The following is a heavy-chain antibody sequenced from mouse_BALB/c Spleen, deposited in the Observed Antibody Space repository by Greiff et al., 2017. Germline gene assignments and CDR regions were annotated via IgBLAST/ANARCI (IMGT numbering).Heavy chain of an antibody. CDR2: ISSGGSYT. J-gene: IGHJ2*01. CDR1: GFTFSSYA. V-gene: IGHV5-9-3*01. D-gene: IGHD1-1*01. Sequence: EVQRVESGGGLVKPGGSLKLSCAASGFTFSSYAMSWVRQTPEKRLEWVATISSGGSYTYYPDSVKGRFTISRDNAKNTLYLQMSSLRSEDTAMYYCARGKVDFDYWGQGTTLTVSS. CDR3: ARGKVDFDY.